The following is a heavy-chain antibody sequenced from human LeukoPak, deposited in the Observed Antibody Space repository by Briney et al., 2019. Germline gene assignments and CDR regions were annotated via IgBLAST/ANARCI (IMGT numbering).Heavy chain of an antibody. D-gene: IGHD4-11*01. CDR1: GFTFSSYA. Sequence: GGSLRLSCSASGFTFSSYAMHWVRQAPGKGLEWVSYISSSGSTIYYADSVKGRFTISRDNAKNSLYLQMNSLRAEDTAVYYCAREDDYSYFDYWGQGTLVTVSS. CDR3: AREDDYSYFDY. V-gene: IGHV3-48*03. J-gene: IGHJ4*02. CDR2: ISSSGSTI.